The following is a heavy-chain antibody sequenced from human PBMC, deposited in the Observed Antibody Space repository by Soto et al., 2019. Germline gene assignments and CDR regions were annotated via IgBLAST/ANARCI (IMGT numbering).Heavy chain of an antibody. CDR3: AREGYDSSGYYPNWFDP. D-gene: IGHD3-22*01. CDR2: VYYLGST. CDR1: GDSMTDSF. Sequence: PSETLSLTCTVSGDSMTDSFWSWIRQPPGKGLEWIGYVYYLGSTDYNPSLKSRVTISVDTSKKQFSLNLRSVTVADTAVYYCAREGYDSSGYYPNWFDPWGQGTLVTVS. J-gene: IGHJ5*02. V-gene: IGHV4-59*01.